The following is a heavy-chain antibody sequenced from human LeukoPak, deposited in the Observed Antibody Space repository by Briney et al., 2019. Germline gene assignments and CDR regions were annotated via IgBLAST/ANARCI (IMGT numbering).Heavy chain of an antibody. CDR3: ARDHDGIASFDI. Sequence: GGSLRLSCAASGFTFSSYGMHWVRQAPGMGLEWVAVISYDGSNKYYADSVKGRFTISRDNSKNTLYLQMNSLRAEDTAVYYCARDHDGIASFDIWGQGTMVTVSS. CDR1: GFTFSSYG. CDR2: ISYDGSNK. J-gene: IGHJ3*02. V-gene: IGHV3-30*03. D-gene: IGHD3-22*01.